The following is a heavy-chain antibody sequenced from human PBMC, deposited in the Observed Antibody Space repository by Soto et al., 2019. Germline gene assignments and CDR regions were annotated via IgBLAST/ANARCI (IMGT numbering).Heavy chain of an antibody. J-gene: IGHJ4*02. CDR3: ARDSQYSTSWQRFDS. Sequence: PGGSLRLSCKASGYTFTNYAISWVRQAPGRGLEWMGWVNTYNGNPNYAQIFQGRVTMTTDTSTGTAYMELRSLKSDDSAVYYCARDSQYSTSWQRFDSWGQGTLVTVSS. D-gene: IGHD6-13*01. V-gene: IGHV1-18*01. CDR2: VNTYNGNP. CDR1: GYTFTNYA.